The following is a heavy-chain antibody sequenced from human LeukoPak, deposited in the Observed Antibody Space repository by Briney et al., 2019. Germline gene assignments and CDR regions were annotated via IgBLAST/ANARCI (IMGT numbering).Heavy chain of an antibody. CDR3: ARDSTWSFDI. CDR1: GFTFSEYY. D-gene: IGHD2-2*01. CDR2: ISSSGSTT. Sequence: AGGSLRLSCAASGFTFSEYYMSWIRQAPGKGLEWVSDISSSGSTTFYADSVKGRFTISRNNAKHQLYLQMNSHRAEDTAVYYRARDSTWSFDIWGQGTMVTVSS. V-gene: IGHV3-11*01. J-gene: IGHJ3*02.